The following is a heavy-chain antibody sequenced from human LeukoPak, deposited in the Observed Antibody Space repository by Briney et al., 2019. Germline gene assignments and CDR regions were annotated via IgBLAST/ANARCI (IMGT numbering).Heavy chain of an antibody. CDR3: ARRVEGVVYGMDV. D-gene: IGHD2-15*01. Sequence: AGSPPLSCAASGFTFSNYWMHWVRHAPGKGLVWVSRVNSDGSTTNYADSVKGRFTISRDNAKNTLYLQMNSLRAEDTAVYYCARRVEGVVYGMDVWGQGTTVTVSS. J-gene: IGHJ6*02. CDR2: VNSDGSTT. CDR1: GFTFSNYW. V-gene: IGHV3-74*01.